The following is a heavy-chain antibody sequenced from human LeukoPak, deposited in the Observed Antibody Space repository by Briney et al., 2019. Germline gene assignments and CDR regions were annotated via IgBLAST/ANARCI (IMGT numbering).Heavy chain of an antibody. J-gene: IGHJ4*02. Sequence: GGSLRLSCAASGFTFSSYAMHWVRQAPGKGLEYVSAISSNGGSTYYANSVKGRFTISRDNSKNTLYLQMGSLRAEDMAVYYCARVSGDFWSGYYTPAFDYWGQGTLVTVSS. CDR1: GFTFSSYA. V-gene: IGHV3-64*01. D-gene: IGHD3-3*01. CDR3: ARVSGDFWSGYYTPAFDY. CDR2: ISSNGGST.